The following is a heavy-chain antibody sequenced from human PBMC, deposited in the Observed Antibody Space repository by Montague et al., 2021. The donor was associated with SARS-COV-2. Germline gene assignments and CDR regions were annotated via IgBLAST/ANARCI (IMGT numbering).Heavy chain of an antibody. J-gene: IGHJ4*02. CDR3: AGGSGNLVRGDHLDF. Sequence: TLSLTCTVSGGSISSGGYYWSWIRQHPGDGLRWIGFIYNGGSTHSSLSLQGRVTLSLDTSQNQFTLNLSSVTAAATAVYFCAGGSGNLVRGDHLDFWGQGTLVTVSS. V-gene: IGHV4-31*03. CDR1: GGSISSGGYY. D-gene: IGHD3-10*01. CDR2: IYNGGST.